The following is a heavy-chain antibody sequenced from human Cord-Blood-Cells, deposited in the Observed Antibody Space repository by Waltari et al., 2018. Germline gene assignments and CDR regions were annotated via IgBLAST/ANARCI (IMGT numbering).Heavy chain of an antibody. J-gene: IGHJ6*02. V-gene: IGHV1-24*01. CDR2: FDPEDGET. CDR3: ATYGMDV. CDR1: GYTPTALS. Sequence: QVQLVQSGAEAKKPGASVMVSCKVAGYTPTALSMHWVRPAPGKGLEWMGGFDPEDGETIYAQKFQGRVTMTEDTSTDTAYMELSSLRSEDTAVYYCATYGMDVWGQGTTVTVSS.